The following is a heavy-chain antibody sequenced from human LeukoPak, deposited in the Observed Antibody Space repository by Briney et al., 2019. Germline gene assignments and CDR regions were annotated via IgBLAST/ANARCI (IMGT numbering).Heavy chain of an antibody. CDR1: GFTFSSYA. CDR3: ANYYDSSGPTLFDY. J-gene: IGHJ4*02. Sequence: GGSLRLSCAASGFTFSSYAMSWVRQAPEQGLEWVSAISGSGGSTYYADSVKGRFTISRDNSKNTLYLQMNSLRAEDTAVYHCANYYDSSGPTLFDYWGQGTLVTVSS. V-gene: IGHV3-23*01. CDR2: ISGSGGST. D-gene: IGHD3-22*01.